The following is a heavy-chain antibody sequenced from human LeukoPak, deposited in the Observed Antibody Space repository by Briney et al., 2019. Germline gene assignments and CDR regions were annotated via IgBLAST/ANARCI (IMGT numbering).Heavy chain of an antibody. CDR1: GFTFRSYS. CDR2: ISSSSSYI. Sequence: GGSLRLSCAASGFTFRSYSMNWVRQAPGKGLEWVSSISSSSSYIYYADSVKGRFTISRDNAKNSLYLQMNSLRAEDTAVYYCARDSNYYDSKQLDYWGQGTLVTVSS. V-gene: IGHV3-21*01. D-gene: IGHD3-22*01. CDR3: ARDSNYYDSKQLDY. J-gene: IGHJ4*02.